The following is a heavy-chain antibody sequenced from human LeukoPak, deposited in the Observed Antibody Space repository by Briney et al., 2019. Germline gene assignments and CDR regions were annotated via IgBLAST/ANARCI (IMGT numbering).Heavy chain of an antibody. CDR3: AKALYGDGMDV. V-gene: IGHV3-64*01. D-gene: IGHD2-8*01. Sequence: PGGSLRLSCAASGFTFSSYAMHWVRQAPGKGLEYVSAISSNGGSTYYANSVKGRFTISRDNSKNTLYLQMNSLRAEDTAVYYCAKALYGDGMDVWGQGTTVTVSS. J-gene: IGHJ6*02. CDR2: ISSNGGST. CDR1: GFTFSSYA.